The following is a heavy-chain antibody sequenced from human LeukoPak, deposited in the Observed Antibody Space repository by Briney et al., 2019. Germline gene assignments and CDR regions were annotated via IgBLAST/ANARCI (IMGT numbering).Heavy chain of an antibody. CDR3: ARDGYKVFDY. Sequence: SQTLSLTCTASGGSISSGGYYWSWIRQPPGKGLEWVGYIYHSGSTYYNPSLKSRVTISVDRSKNQFSLKLSSVTAADTAVYYCARDGYKVFDYWGQGTLVTVSS. CDR2: IYHSGST. J-gene: IGHJ4*02. V-gene: IGHV4-30-2*01. CDR1: GGSISSGGYY. D-gene: IGHD5-24*01.